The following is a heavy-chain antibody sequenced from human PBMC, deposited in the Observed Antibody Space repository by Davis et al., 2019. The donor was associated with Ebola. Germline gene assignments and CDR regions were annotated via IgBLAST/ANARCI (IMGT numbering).Heavy chain of an antibody. J-gene: IGHJ3*02. D-gene: IGHD6-6*01. CDR1: GFTFSSYG. Sequence: GGSLRLSCAASGFTFSSYGMHWVRQAPGKGLEWVAVISYDGSNKYYADSVKGRFTISRDNSKNTLYLQMNSLRAEDTAVYYCAKRLYFIAARGAFDIWGQGTMVTVSS. CDR2: ISYDGSNK. V-gene: IGHV3-30*18. CDR3: AKRLYFIAARGAFDI.